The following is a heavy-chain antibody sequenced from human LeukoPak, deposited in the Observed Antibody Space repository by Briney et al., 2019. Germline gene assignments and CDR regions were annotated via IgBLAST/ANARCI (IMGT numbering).Heavy chain of an antibody. D-gene: IGHD2/OR15-2a*01. J-gene: IGHJ6*02. Sequence: GGSLRLSCEVSGFSSSTYSFHWVRQAAGKGLEWLTFISYDGTKKHYADSVKGRFTISRGNSNSMLYLQMNSLRIEDTSMYYCAGWTRSKAQYYYYFGMDVWGQGTPVTVSS. CDR3: AGWTRSKAQYYYYFGMDV. CDR1: GFSSSTYS. CDR2: ISYDGTKK. V-gene: IGHV3-30-3*01.